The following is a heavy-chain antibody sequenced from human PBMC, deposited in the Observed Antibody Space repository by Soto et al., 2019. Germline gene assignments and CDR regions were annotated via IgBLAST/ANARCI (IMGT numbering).Heavy chain of an antibody. D-gene: IGHD3-10*01. J-gene: IGHJ4*02. CDR3: ARGAFDDGSESDYNTPFDY. Sequence: QVQLVQSAAEVKKPGASVKVSCKASGYIFTSYGINWVRQAPGQGLEWMGWIGLYIHNTNYAQKFQGRVTITTDTSTSTVYRELRSLTSDDTAVYYCARGAFDDGSESDYNTPFDYWGQGTLVTVSS. CDR2: IGLYIHNT. V-gene: IGHV1-18*04. CDR1: GYIFTSYG.